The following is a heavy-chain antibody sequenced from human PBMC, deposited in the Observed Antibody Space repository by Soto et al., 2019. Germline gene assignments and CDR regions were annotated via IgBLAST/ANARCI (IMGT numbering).Heavy chain of an antibody. V-gene: IGHV3-7*03. Sequence: EVQLVESGGGLVQPGGSLRLSCAASGFTFSSYWMSWVRQAPGKGLEWVANIKQDGSEKYYVDSVKGRFTISRDNAKNSLYLQMHSLCAEYTAVYYCARGYSRGWYTDYYYYYGMDVWCQGTTFTVAS. CDR2: IKQDGSEK. J-gene: IGHJ6*02. CDR1: GFTFSSYW. D-gene: IGHD6-19*01. CDR3: ARGYSRGWYTDYYYYYGMDV.